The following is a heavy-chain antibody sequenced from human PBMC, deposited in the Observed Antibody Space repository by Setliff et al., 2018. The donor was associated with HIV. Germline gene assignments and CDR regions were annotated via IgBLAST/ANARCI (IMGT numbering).Heavy chain of an antibody. J-gene: IGHJ4*02. CDR1: GYAISSGYY. CDR2: IYNRGST. V-gene: IGHV4-38-2*02. Sequence: SETLSLTCAVSGYAISSGYYWGWIRRPTGKGLEWIGSIYNRGSTYYNPSLKSRVTRSLDTSKNQFSLKLSAVPAADTAVYYCARELLRSWDGSENSYKPYYFDYWGQGTLVTVSS. CDR3: ARELLRSWDGSENSYKPYYFDY. D-gene: IGHD3-10*01.